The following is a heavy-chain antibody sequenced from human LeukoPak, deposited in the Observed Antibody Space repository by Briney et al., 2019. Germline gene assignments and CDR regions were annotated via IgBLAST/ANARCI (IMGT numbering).Heavy chain of an antibody. CDR2: IYYSGST. D-gene: IGHD3-16*01. Sequence: SETLSLTCTVSVGSISSSGYYWGWIRQPPGKGLEWIGSIYYSGSTYYSPSLKSRLTISLDTSKNHFSLKLTSVTAADTAVYYCARFDYIWETHGMDAFDIWGQGTVVTVSS. CDR1: VGSISSSGYY. J-gene: IGHJ3*02. CDR3: ARFDYIWETHGMDAFDI. V-gene: IGHV4-39*02.